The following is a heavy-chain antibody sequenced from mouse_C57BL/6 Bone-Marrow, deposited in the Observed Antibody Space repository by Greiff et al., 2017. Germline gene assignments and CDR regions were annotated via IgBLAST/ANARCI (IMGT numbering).Heavy chain of an antibody. J-gene: IGHJ3*01. CDR1: GYTFTSYG. CDR2: IYPRSGNT. CDR3: ARDYYDYPFAY. D-gene: IGHD2-4*01. Sequence: QVQLQQSGAELARPGASVKLSCKASGYTFTSYGISWVKQRTGQGLEWIGEIYPRSGNTYYNEKFKGKATLTADKSSSTACMGLRSLTSEDSAVYFCARDYYDYPFAYWGQGTLVTVSA. V-gene: IGHV1-81*01.